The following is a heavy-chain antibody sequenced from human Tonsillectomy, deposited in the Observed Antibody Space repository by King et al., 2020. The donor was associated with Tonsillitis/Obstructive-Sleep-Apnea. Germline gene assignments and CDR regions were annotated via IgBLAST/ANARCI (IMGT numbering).Heavy chain of an antibody. CDR3: AREGEQQLVWEYNWFDP. V-gene: IGHV3-21*01. D-gene: IGHD6-13*01. Sequence: EVQLVESGGGLVKPGGSLRLSCAASELTFSSYTMNWVRQAPGKGLEWVSSITRSGSYRYYADSVKGRFTISRDNTKNSLYLQMNSLRAEDTAVYYCAREGEQQLVWEYNWFDPWGQGTLVTVSS. J-gene: IGHJ5*02. CDR1: ELTFSSYT. CDR2: ITRSGSYR.